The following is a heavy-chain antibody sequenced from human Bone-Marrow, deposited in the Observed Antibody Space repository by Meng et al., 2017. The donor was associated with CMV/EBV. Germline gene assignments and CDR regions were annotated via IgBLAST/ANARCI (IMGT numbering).Heavy chain of an antibody. D-gene: IGHD3-16*01. CDR3: ARDLTFRGFDP. CDR1: GGSISSYY. CDR2: IYYSGST. Sequence: GSLRLSCTVSGGSISSYYWSWIRQPPGKGLEWIGYIYYSGSTNYNPSLKSRVTISVDTSKNQFSLKLSSVTAADTAVYYCARDLTFRGFDPWGQGTRVTGSS. J-gene: IGHJ5*02. V-gene: IGHV4-59*01.